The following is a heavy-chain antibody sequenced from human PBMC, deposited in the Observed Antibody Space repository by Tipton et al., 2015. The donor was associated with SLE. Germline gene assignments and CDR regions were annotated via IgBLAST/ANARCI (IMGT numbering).Heavy chain of an antibody. CDR1: GDSINSRSYY. V-gene: IGHV4-39*07. J-gene: IGHJ5*01. Sequence: TLSLTCTVSGDSINSRSYYWGWTRQAPGKGLEWIGSIFSSGSTYYNPSLNSRVSISVDTPRNQVSLKLSSVTAADTAVYYCARHFIAQGVTYNWFGSWGQGTLVTVSS. CDR3: ARHFIAQGVTYNWFGS. D-gene: IGHD2-21*01. CDR2: IFSSGST.